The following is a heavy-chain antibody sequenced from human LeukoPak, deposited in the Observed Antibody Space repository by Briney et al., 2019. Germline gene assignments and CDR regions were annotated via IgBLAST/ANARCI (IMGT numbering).Heavy chain of an antibody. Sequence: GGSPRLSCAASGFTFSSYAMSWVRQAPGKGLEWVSAISGSGGSTYYADSVKGRFTISRDNSKNTLYLQMNSLRAEDTAVYYCAKRLLRGYSYGGGFGYWGQGTLVTVSS. CDR2: ISGSGGST. D-gene: IGHD5-18*01. CDR1: GFTFSSYA. V-gene: IGHV3-23*01. J-gene: IGHJ4*02. CDR3: AKRLLRGYSYGGGFGY.